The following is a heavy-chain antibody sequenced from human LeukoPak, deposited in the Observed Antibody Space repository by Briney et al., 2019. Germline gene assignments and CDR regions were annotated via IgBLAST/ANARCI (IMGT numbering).Heavy chain of an antibody. D-gene: IGHD3-16*02. V-gene: IGHV4-39*07. CDR1: GGSISSGNYY. J-gene: IGHJ4*02. Sequence: SQTLSLTCTVSGGSISSGNYYWSWIRQPPGKGLEWIGEINHSGSTNYNPSLKSRVTISVDTSKNQFSLKLSSVTAADTAVYYCARGRVKNTVWGSYRSGYYFDYWGQGTLVTVSS. CDR3: ARGRVKNTVWGSYRSGYYFDY. CDR2: INHSGST.